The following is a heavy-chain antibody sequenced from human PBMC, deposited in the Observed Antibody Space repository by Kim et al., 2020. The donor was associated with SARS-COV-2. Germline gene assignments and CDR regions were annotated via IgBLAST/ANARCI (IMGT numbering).Heavy chain of an antibody. CDR3: ARDITMVRGGVGYDYGMDV. CDR2: IYYSGST. Sequence: SETLSLTCTVSGGSVSSGSYYWSWIRQPPGKGLEWIGYIYYSGSTNYNPSLKSRVTISVDTSKNQFSLKLSSVTAADTAVYYCARDITMVRGGVGYDYGMDVWGQGTTVTVSS. CDR1: GGSVSSGSYY. V-gene: IGHV4-61*01. D-gene: IGHD3-10*01. J-gene: IGHJ6*02.